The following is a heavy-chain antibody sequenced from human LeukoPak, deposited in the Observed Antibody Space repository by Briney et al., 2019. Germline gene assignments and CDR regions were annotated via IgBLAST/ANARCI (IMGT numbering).Heavy chain of an antibody. V-gene: IGHV3-21*01. CDR1: GFTFSSYS. J-gene: IGHJ3*02. CDR2: ISSSSSYI. Sequence: PGGSLRLSCAASGFTFSSYSMNWVRQAPGKGLEWVSSISSSSSYIYYADSVKGRFTISRDNAKNSLYLQMNSLRAEDTAVYYCARDRLYCSGGSCYPGYAFDIWGQGTMVTVSS. D-gene: IGHD2-15*01. CDR3: ARDRLYCSGGSCYPGYAFDI.